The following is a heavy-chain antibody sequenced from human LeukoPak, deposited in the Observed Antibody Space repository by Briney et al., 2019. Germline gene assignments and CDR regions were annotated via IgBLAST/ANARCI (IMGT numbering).Heavy chain of an antibody. Sequence: PGGSLRLSCAASGFTFSNYWMSWVRQAPGKGLEWLANINQGGSQIYYVDSVKGRFTISRDNAKNSVYLQINSLRVEHTAVYYCARIGYSSSSTDYWGQGTMVTVSS. V-gene: IGHV3-7*01. CDR3: ARIGYSSSSTDY. D-gene: IGHD6-6*01. J-gene: IGHJ4*02. CDR1: GFTFSNYW. CDR2: INQGGSQI.